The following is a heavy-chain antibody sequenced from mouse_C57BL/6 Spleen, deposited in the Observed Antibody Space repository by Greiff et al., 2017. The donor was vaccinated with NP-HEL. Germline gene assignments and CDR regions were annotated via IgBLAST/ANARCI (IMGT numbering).Heavy chain of an antibody. V-gene: IGHV1-55*01. Sequence: QVQLQQPGAELVKPGASVKMSCKASGYTFTSYWITWVKQRPGQGLEWIGDIYPGSGSTNYNEKFKSKATLTVDTSSSTAYMQLSSLTSEDSAVYYCARESYGSSSWFAYWGQGTLVTVSA. CDR2: IYPGSGST. D-gene: IGHD1-1*01. J-gene: IGHJ3*01. CDR1: GYTFTSYW. CDR3: ARESYGSSSWFAY.